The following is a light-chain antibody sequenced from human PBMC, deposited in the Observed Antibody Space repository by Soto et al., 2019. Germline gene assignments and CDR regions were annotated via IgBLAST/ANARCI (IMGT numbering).Light chain of an antibody. Sequence: DIQMTQSPSSLSASVGDSVTITCQASQDISHYLNWYQQKPGKAPNLLVYDASILETGVPSRFSGSGSGTDFSFTINNLQPEDIATYYCQQYDDLMYTFGQGTKLEIK. J-gene: IGKJ2*01. V-gene: IGKV1-33*01. CDR2: DAS. CDR1: QDISHY. CDR3: QQYDDLMYT.